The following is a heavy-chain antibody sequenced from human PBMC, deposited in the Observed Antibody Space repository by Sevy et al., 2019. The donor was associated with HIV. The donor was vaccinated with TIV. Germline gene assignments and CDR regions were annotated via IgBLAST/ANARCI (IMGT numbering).Heavy chain of an antibody. CDR2: ISSGGSR. CDR3: ARGQYSYGFLFDL. J-gene: IGHJ4*02. CDR1: GFSFSSYA. D-gene: IGHD5-18*01. Sequence: GGSLRLSCAGSGFSFSSYAMSCVRQAPGKGLEWVSTISSGGSRYSADSVKGRFTISRDSSKNTLYLQMNSLRGEDTAVYYCARGQYSYGFLFDLWGQGTLVTVSS. V-gene: IGHV3-23*01.